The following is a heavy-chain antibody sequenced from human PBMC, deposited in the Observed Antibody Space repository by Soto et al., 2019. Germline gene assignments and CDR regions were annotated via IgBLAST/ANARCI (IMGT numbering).Heavy chain of an antibody. CDR1: GYTFTSYA. J-gene: IGHJ4*02. V-gene: IGHV1-18*04. D-gene: IGHD6-13*01. Sequence: APAEVTCKESGYTFTSYAIRLVLQAPVHVLECMGWISAYNGNTNYAQKLQGRVTMTTDTSTSTAYMELRSLRSDDTAVYYCARDPIGYSSSWPSQNFDYWGQGTLVTVSS. CDR2: ISAYNGNT. CDR3: ARDPIGYSSSWPSQNFDY.